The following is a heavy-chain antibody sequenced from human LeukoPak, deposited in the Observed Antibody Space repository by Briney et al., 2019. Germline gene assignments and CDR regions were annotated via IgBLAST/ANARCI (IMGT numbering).Heavy chain of an antibody. CDR3: ARALGFYDYVWGSYRYTSTLEFDY. D-gene: IGHD3-16*02. V-gene: IGHV4-34*01. CDR2: INHSGST. Sequence: PSETLSLTCAVYGGSFSGYYWSWIRQPPGKGLEWIGEINHSGSTNYNPSLKSRVTISVDTSKNQFSPKLSSVTAADTAVYYCARALGFYDYVWGSYRYTSTLEFDYWGQGTLVTVSS. CDR1: GGSFSGYY. J-gene: IGHJ4*02.